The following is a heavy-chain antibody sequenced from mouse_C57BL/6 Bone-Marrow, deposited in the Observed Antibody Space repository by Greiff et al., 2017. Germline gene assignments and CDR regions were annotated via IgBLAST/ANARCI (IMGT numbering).Heavy chain of an antibody. Sequence: QVQLKQPGAELVKPGASVKLSCKASGYTFTSYWMHWVKQRPGRGLEWIGRIDPNSGGTKYNEKFKSKATLTVDKPSSTAYMQLSSLTSAGSAVYYCARVGYCGSYWYFDVWGTGTTVTVSS. J-gene: IGHJ1*03. D-gene: IGHD1-1*01. CDR3: ARVGYCGSYWYFDV. V-gene: IGHV1-72*01. CDR1: GYTFTSYW. CDR2: IDPNSGGT.